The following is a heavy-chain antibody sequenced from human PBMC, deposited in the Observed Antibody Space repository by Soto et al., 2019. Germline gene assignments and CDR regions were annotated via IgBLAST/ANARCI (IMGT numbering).Heavy chain of an antibody. CDR2: IYDSEPT. J-gene: IGHJ4*02. V-gene: IGHV4-30-4*01. Sequence: SETLSLTCTVSSGSVSSGDYYWSWIRQPPGKGLEWIGYIYDSEPTYYNPSLKSRVVMSADTSENQFSLRLTFLTAADTAVYYCARGAMWPPRATVTMVDWGQGTLVTVS. D-gene: IGHD4-17*01. CDR1: SGSVSSGDYY. CDR3: ARGAMWPPRATVTMVD.